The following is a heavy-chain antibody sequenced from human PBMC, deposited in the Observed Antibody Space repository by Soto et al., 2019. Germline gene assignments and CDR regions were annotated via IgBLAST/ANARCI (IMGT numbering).Heavy chain of an antibody. Sequence: QVQLQESGPGLVKPSETLSLSCTVSGGSISSYYWSWFRQSPGKRMEWIGYVHHSWGSSDNPSLQSRVAISLDTSKSQFPLKVTSVTATDTAVYYCARQGFGQLHGLVDVWGQGTTVTVSS. CDR1: GGSISSYY. V-gene: IGHV4-59*08. CDR2: VHHSWGS. D-gene: IGHD3-10*01. J-gene: IGHJ6*02. CDR3: ARQGFGQLHGLVDV.